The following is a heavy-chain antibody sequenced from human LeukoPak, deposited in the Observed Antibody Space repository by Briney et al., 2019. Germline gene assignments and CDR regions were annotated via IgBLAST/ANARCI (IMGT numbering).Heavy chain of an antibody. V-gene: IGHV1-69*05. J-gene: IGHJ5*02. Sequence: SVKVSCKASGYIFTDYFIHWVRQAPGQGLEWMGRIIPIFGTANYAQKFQGRVTITTDESTSTAYMELSSLRSEDTAVYYCARGPMVRGVIIDNWFDPWGQGTLVTVSS. D-gene: IGHD3-10*01. CDR1: GYIFTDYF. CDR2: IIPIFGTA. CDR3: ARGPMVRGVIIDNWFDP.